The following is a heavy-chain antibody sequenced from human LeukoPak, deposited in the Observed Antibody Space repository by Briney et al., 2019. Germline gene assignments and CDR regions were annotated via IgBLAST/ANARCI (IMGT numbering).Heavy chain of an antibody. J-gene: IGHJ5*02. CDR2: IHYSGST. V-gene: IGHV4-59*01. CDR3: ATETECSGGTCYSYGWFDP. D-gene: IGHD2-15*01. CDR1: GGSLSGYY. Sequence: SETLSLTCSVSGGSLSGYYWSWIRQPPGKGLEWIAYIHYSGSTLYNPSLYSRVTISMDTSKNQFSLTLGSVTAADTAVYYCATETECSGGTCYSYGWFDPWGQGTQVIVSS.